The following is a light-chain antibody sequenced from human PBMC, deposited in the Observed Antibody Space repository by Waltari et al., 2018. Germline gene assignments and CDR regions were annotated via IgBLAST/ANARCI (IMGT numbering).Light chain of an antibody. CDR3: QQYNSALT. Sequence: DIQMTQSPSSLSASVGDTVTITCRASQGISSYLAWYQQKPGKAPKPLIYYASNLESGVPSRFSGSGSGTEFTLTISSLQPEDFATYYCQQYNSALTFGRGTKVEIK. J-gene: IGKJ4*01. V-gene: IGKV1-16*01. CDR2: YAS. CDR1: QGISSY.